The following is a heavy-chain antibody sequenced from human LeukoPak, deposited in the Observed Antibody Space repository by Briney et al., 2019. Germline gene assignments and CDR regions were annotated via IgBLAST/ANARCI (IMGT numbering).Heavy chain of an antibody. Sequence: PSETLSLTCVASGDSVSSTNYYWGWIRQPPGKGLEWIGTTHYSGNTYYNPSLKSRVTISVDTSKNQFSLKLSSVTAADTAVYYCARDYVDTAMVDYWGQGTLVTVSS. CDR3: ARDYVDTAMVDY. D-gene: IGHD5-18*01. CDR2: THYSGNT. J-gene: IGHJ4*02. CDR1: GDSVSSTNYY. V-gene: IGHV4-39*07.